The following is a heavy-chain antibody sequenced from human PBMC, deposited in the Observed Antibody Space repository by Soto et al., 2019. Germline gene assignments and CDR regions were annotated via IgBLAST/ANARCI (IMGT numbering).Heavy chain of an antibody. CDR2: IRQDESEK. V-gene: IGHV3-7*03. D-gene: IGHD3-10*02. CDR3: ANDNFIGSYDIRGVTYRFDS. J-gene: IGHJ4*02. Sequence: GSLRLSGAASGFTCTYYWLSWVRQAPGKGLEWVAKIRQDESEKNYVDSVKGRFNISRDNAKNSLYLKMNSLRDEDTAVYYCANDNFIGSYDIRGVTYRFDSWGQ. CDR1: GFTCTYYW.